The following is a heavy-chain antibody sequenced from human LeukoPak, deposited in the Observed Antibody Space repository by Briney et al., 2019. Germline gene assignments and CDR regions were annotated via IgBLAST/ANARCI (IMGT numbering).Heavy chain of an antibody. Sequence: ASVKVSCKASGYIFSSYTINWVRQAPGQGLEWMGWMSPNSGDTGYAQKFQDRVTMTRNTSISTAYMELSSLRSDDTAVYYCARGPPNWGYDYWGPGTLVTVSS. CDR3: ARGPPNWGYDY. V-gene: IGHV1-8*02. J-gene: IGHJ4*02. CDR1: GYIFSSYT. D-gene: IGHD7-27*01. CDR2: MSPNSGDT.